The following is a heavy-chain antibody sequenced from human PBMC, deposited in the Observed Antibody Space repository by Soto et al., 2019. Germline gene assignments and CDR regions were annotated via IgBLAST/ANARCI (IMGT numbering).Heavy chain of an antibody. CDR2: INHSGST. Sequence: SETLSLTCAVYGGSFSGYYWSWIRQPPGKGLEWIGEINHSGSTNYNPSFKSRVTISVDTSKNQFSLKLSSVTAADTAVYYCARTRGYHTMYYFDYWGQGTLVTVSS. CDR1: GGSFSGYY. CDR3: ARTRGYHTMYYFDY. J-gene: IGHJ4*02. V-gene: IGHV4-34*01. D-gene: IGHD3-10*02.